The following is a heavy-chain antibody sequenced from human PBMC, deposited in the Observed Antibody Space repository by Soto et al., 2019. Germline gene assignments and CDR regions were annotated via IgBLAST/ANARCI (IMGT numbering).Heavy chain of an antibody. CDR2: IYHSGST. CDR1: GGSISSGGYS. Sequence: PSETLSLTCAVSGGSISSGGYSWGGIRQPPGKGLEWIGYIYHSGSTYYNPSLKSRVTISVDRSKNQFSLKLSSVTAADTAVYYCAAGGGLPRYYWGQGTLVTVSS. J-gene: IGHJ4*02. CDR3: AAGGGLPRYY. D-gene: IGHD5-12*01. V-gene: IGHV4-30-2*01.